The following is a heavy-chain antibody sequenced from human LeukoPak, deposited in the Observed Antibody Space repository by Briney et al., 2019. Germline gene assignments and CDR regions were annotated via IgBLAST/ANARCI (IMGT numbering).Heavy chain of an antibody. CDR2: ISSSSSTI. CDR3: ARDQLPMGYSYGYQEDYFDY. CDR1: GFTFSSYS. D-gene: IGHD5-18*01. J-gene: IGHJ4*02. Sequence: PGGSLRLSCAASGFTFSSYSMNWVRQAPGKGLEWVSYISSSSSTIYYADSVKGRFTISRDNAKNSLYLQRNSLRAEDTAVYYCARDQLPMGYSYGYQEDYFDYWGQGTLVTVSS. V-gene: IGHV3-48*01.